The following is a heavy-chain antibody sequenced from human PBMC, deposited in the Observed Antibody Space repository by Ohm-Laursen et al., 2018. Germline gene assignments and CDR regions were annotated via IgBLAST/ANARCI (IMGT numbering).Heavy chain of an antibody. Sequence: SETLSLTCTVSGGSISSYYWSWIQQPPGKGLEWIGYIYYSGSTNYNPSLKSRVTISVDTSKSQFSLKVNSVTAADTAVYYCARRFGQYYFDLWGQGTLVTVSS. D-gene: IGHD3-10*01. CDR3: ARRFGQYYFDL. V-gene: IGHV4-59*12. CDR1: GGSISSYY. J-gene: IGHJ4*02. CDR2: IYYSGST.